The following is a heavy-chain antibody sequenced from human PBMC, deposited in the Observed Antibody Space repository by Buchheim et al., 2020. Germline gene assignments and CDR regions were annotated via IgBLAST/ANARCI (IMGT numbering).Heavy chain of an antibody. D-gene: IGHD3-22*01. J-gene: IGHJ6*02. V-gene: IGHV4-31*03. CDR3: ARMPNYYDSSGYPGNYYYYYGMDV. CDR2: IYYSGST. Sequence: QVQLQESGPGLVKPSQTLSLTCTVSGGSISSGGYYWSWIRQHPGKGLEWIGYIYYSGSTYYNPSLKSRVTISVDTSKSQFSLKLSSVTAADTAVYYCARMPNYYDSSGYPGNYYYYYGMDVWGQGTT. CDR1: GGSISSGGYY.